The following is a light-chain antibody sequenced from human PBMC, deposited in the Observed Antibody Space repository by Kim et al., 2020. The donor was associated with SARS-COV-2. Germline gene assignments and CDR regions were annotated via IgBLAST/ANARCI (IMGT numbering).Light chain of an antibody. CDR1: SSDVGGYNY. Sequence: QSLTSSCTGTSSDVGGYNYVSWYQQHPGKAPKLMIYDVSNRPSGVSNRFSGSKSGNTASLTISGLQAEDEADYYCSSYTSSSTPWVFGGGTKLTVL. CDR2: DVS. V-gene: IGLV2-14*03. CDR3: SSYTSSSTPWV. J-gene: IGLJ3*02.